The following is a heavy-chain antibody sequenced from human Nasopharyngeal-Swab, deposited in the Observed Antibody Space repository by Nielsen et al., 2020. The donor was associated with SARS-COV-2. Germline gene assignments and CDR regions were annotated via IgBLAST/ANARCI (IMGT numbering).Heavy chain of an antibody. CDR1: PFTFSSYW. D-gene: IGHD2-2*01. CDR2: IKEDGSEK. V-gene: IGHV3-7*01. CDR3: ARVHCSSSSCYDYGMDV. Sequence: GESLKISCAASPFTFSSYWMTWVRQAPGKGLEWVANIKEDGSEKYYVDSVKGRFTISRDNAKNSLYLQMNSLRVEDTAVYYCARVHCSSSSCYDYGMDVWGQGTTVTVSS. J-gene: IGHJ6*02.